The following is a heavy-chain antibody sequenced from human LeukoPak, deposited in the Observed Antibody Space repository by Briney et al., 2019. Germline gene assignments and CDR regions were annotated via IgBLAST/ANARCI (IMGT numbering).Heavy chain of an antibody. CDR3: ARDGVLESSSWYTGGDY. V-gene: IGHV3-30-3*01. CDR1: GFTFSSYA. J-gene: IGHJ4*02. CDR2: ISYDGSNK. Sequence: GRSLRLSCAASGFTFSSYAMHWVRQAPGKGLEWVAVISYDGSNKYYADSVKGRFTISRDNPKNTLYLQMNSLRAEDTAVYYCARDGVLESSSWYTGGDYWGQGTLVTVSS. D-gene: IGHD6-13*01.